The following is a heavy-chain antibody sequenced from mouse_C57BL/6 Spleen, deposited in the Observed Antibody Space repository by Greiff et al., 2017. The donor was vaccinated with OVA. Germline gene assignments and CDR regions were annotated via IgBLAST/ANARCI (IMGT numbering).Heavy chain of an antibody. D-gene: IGHD1-1*01. CDR2: IYPGDGDT. CDR3: ARGYYGSSFDY. J-gene: IGHJ2*01. Sequence: QVQLKQSGPELVKPGASVKISCKASGYAFSSSWMNWVKQRPGKGLEWIGRIYPGDGDTNYNGKFKGKATLTADKSSSTAYMQLSSLTSEDAAVDFCARGYYGSSFDYWGQGTTLTVSS. V-gene: IGHV1-82*01. CDR1: GYAFSSSW.